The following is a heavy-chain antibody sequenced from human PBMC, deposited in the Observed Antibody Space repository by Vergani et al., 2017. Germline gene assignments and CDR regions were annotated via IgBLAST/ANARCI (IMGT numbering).Heavy chain of an antibody. CDR1: GGSISSGSYY. CDR2: IYTSGST. Sequence: QVQLQESGPGLVKPSQTLSLTCTVSGGSISSGSYYWSWIRQPAGKGLEWIGRIYTSGSTYYNPSLKSRVTISVDTSKNQFSLKLSSVTAADTAVYYCARDRHYYDSSGPTYRYWGQGTLVTVSS. J-gene: IGHJ4*02. D-gene: IGHD3-22*01. V-gene: IGHV4-61*02. CDR3: ARDRHYYDSSGPTYRY.